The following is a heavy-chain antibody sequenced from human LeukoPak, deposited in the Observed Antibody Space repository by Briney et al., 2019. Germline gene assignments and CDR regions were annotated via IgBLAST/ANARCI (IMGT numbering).Heavy chain of an antibody. Sequence: GGSLRLSCAASGFTFDTYWMTWVRQAPGKGLEWVANIRKDGSEKNYVDSVKGRFTISRDNAKNSLYLQMNSLRAEDTAVYYCARDFGNSAYYLDYWGQGTLVTVSS. J-gene: IGHJ4*02. CDR1: GFTFDTYW. D-gene: IGHD5-12*01. CDR2: IRKDGSEK. V-gene: IGHV3-7*01. CDR3: ARDFGNSAYYLDY.